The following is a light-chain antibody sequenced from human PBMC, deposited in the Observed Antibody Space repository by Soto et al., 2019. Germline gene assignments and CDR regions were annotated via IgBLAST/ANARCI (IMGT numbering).Light chain of an antibody. Sequence: IQLTQSPSSLSASVGDRVTITCRASQSISSWLAWYQQKPGKAPKLLIYDASNLESGVPSRFSGSGSGTDFTLTISHLQPDDSATYYCQQYENYWTFGQGTKVDIK. CDR1: QSISSW. V-gene: IGKV1-5*01. CDR3: QQYENYWT. CDR2: DAS. J-gene: IGKJ1*01.